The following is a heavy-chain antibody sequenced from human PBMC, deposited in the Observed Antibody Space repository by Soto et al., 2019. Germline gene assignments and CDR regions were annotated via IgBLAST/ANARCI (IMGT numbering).Heavy chain of an antibody. V-gene: IGHV4-4*02. CDR3: ARDCRVSIAAAGTRGDWFDP. Sequence: SETLSLTCAVSGGSISSSNWWSWVRQPPGKGLEWIGEIYHSGSTNYNPSLKSRVTISVDKSKNQFSLKLSSVTAADTAVYYCARDCRVSIAAAGTRGDWFDPWGQGTLVTVSS. D-gene: IGHD6-13*01. CDR2: IYHSGST. J-gene: IGHJ5*02. CDR1: GGSISSSNW.